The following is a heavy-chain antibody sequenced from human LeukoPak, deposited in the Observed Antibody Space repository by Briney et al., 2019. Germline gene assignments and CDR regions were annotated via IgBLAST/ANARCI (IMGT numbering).Heavy chain of an antibody. CDR3: ARDFWGSGSFYYYMDV. V-gene: IGHV3-30*04. J-gene: IGHJ6*03. D-gene: IGHD3-10*01. CDR1: GFTFSSYA. CDR2: ISYDGSNK. Sequence: PGGSLRLSSAASGFTFSSYAMHWVRQAPGKGLEWVAVISYDGSNKYYADSVKGRFTISRDNSKNTLYLQMNSLRAEDTAVYYCARDFWGSGSFYYYMDVWGKGTTVTVSS.